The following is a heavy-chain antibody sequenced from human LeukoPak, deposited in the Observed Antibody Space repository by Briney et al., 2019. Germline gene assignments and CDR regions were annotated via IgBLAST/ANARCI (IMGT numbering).Heavy chain of an antibody. CDR1: GGSISSGGYY. V-gene: IGHV4-31*03. D-gene: IGHD6-19*01. Sequence: PSETLSLTCTVSGGSISSGGYYWSWIRQHPGKGLEWIGYIYYSGSTYYNPSLKSRVTISVDTSKNQFSLKLSSVTAADTAVYYCARAVAGTRYIDYWGQGTLVTVSS. CDR3: ARAVAGTRYIDY. CDR2: IYYSGST. J-gene: IGHJ4*02.